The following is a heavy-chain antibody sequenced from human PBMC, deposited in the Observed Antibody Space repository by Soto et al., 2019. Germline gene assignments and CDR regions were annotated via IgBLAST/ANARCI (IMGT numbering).Heavy chain of an antibody. CDR1: GFTFSSYG. D-gene: IGHD2-2*01. Sequence: GGSLRLSCAVSGFTFSSYGMHWVRQAPGKGLEWVAVISYDGGNKYYGDSVKGRFSISRDNPKNTLYLPMNSLRAEDTAVYYCAKVTGYCSSSSCSRDYYYYYGLDVWGQGTTVTVSS. J-gene: IGHJ6*02. CDR3: AKVTGYCSSSSCSRDYYYYYGLDV. V-gene: IGHV3-30*18. CDR2: ISYDGGNK.